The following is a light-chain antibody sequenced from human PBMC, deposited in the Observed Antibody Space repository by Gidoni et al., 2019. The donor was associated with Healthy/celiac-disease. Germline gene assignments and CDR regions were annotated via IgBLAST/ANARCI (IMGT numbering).Light chain of an antibody. CDR1: QSVSSSY. Sequence: ELVLTQSPGTLSLSPGERATLSCRASQSVSSSYLAWYQQKPGQAPRLLIYGASSRATGIPDRFSGIGSGTDCTLTISRLEPEDFAVYYCQQYGTSPRTFGQGTKVEIK. J-gene: IGKJ1*01. CDR2: GAS. V-gene: IGKV3-20*01. CDR3: QQYGTSPRT.